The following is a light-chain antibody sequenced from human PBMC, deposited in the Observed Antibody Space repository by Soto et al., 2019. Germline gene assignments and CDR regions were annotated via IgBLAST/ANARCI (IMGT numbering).Light chain of an antibody. CDR1: QSVSSN. CDR2: GAS. J-gene: IGKJ1*01. V-gene: IGKV3-15*01. CDR3: QQYNNWPRT. Sequence: EIVLTQSPGTLSLSPGEGATLSCRASQSVSSNLGWYQQKPGQAPRLLIYGASTRATGIPARFSGSGSGTEFTLTISSLQSEDFAVYYCQQYNNWPRTFGQGTKVDIK.